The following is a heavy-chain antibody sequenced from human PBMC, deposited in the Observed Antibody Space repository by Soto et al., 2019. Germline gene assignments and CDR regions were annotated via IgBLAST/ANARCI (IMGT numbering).Heavy chain of an antibody. CDR1: GFTFSRYG. CDR3: ARDPSEGRVGNWFES. V-gene: IGHV3-21*06. J-gene: IGHJ5*01. D-gene: IGHD2-2*01. Sequence: EVQLVESGGGLVKPGGSLRLSCAASGFTFSRYGMNWLRQAPGKVLEWVASISSSTSYVYYADSVKGRFSISRDNAKNILYLEMYALRIEDTAVYYCARDPSEGRVGNWFESWGQGTLVTVSS. CDR2: ISSSTSYV.